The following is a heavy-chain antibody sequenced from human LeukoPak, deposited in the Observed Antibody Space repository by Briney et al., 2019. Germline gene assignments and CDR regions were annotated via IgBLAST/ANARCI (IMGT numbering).Heavy chain of an antibody. J-gene: IGHJ6*03. V-gene: IGHV3-38-3*01. CDR3: AKDSGAIFGVVLHMDV. D-gene: IGHD3-3*01. Sequence: PGGSLRLSCAASGFTVSSNEMSWVRQAPGKGLEWVSSISGGSTYYADSRKGRFTISRDNSKNTLYLQMNSLRAEDTAVYYYAKDSGAIFGVVLHMDVWGKGTTVTVSS. CDR1: GFTVSSNE. CDR2: ISGGST.